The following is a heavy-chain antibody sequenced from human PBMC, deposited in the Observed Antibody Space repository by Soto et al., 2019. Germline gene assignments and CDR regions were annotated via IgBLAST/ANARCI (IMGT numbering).Heavy chain of an antibody. CDR2: INPSGGST. D-gene: IGHD6-13*01. J-gene: IGHJ5*02. CDR3: ARESSIAASISWFDP. V-gene: IGHV1-46*01. Sequence: GASVKVSFKSSGYTFTSYYMHWVRQAPGQGLEWMGIINPSGGSTSYAQKFQGRVTMTRDTSTSTVYMELSSLRSEDTAVYYCARESSIAASISWFDPWGQGTLVTVSS. CDR1: GYTFTSYY.